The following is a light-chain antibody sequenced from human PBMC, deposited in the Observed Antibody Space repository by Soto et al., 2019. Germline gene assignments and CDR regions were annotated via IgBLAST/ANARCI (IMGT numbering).Light chain of an antibody. CDR1: QSVNSRY. Sequence: IVMTQSPGTLSLSPGERATLSCRASQSVNSRYLAWYQQQPGQAPRLIIYGASSRATGTPDRFSGSGSGTEFTLTISRLEPEDVAVYYCQQYQSSPLVTFGGGTKVEIK. CDR2: GAS. V-gene: IGKV3-20*01. J-gene: IGKJ4*01. CDR3: QQYQSSPLVT.